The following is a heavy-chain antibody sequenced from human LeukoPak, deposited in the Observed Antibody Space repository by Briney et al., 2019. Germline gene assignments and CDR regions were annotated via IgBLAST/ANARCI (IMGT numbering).Heavy chain of an antibody. J-gene: IGHJ6*03. Sequence: PGGSLRLSCAAAGFTFTVDAMNWVRQAPGKGLEWVSAISGSRERTYYADSVKGRFTISRDNSKNTLYLQMNSLRAEDSAVYYCATVVENYYDNRVYYMDVWGKGTTVTVSS. CDR3: ATVVENYYDNRVYYMDV. D-gene: IGHD3-22*01. CDR2: ISGSRERT. V-gene: IGHV3-23*01. CDR1: GFTFTVDA.